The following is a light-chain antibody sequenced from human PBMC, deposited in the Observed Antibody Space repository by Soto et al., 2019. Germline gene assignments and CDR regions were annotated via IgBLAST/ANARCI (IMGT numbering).Light chain of an antibody. CDR1: QSVSSSY. J-gene: IGKJ5*01. V-gene: IGKV3-20*01. CDR3: QQTYTTPEIT. CDR2: GAS. Sequence: EIVLTPSPGTLSLSPVERATLSCRASQSVSSSYLAWYQQKPGQAPRLLMYGASTRADGIPARFTGSGSGTEFTLTISSLQSEDFATYYCQQTYTTPEITFGQGTRLEIK.